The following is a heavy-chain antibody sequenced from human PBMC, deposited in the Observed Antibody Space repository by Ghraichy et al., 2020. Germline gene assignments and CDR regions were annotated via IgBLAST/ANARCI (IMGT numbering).Heavy chain of an antibody. V-gene: IGHV1-18*01. CDR1: GFPFTNYA. J-gene: IGHJ6*03. Sequence: ASVKVSCKASGFPFTNYAITWVRQAPGQGLEWMGWISAYNGDTIYAQKFQGRVTMTADTPTSTAYMELRSLRSDDTAVYYCARFSQLLPYYYDYMDVWGKGTTVTVSS. D-gene: IGHD2-2*01. CDR2: ISAYNGDT. CDR3: ARFSQLLPYYYDYMDV.